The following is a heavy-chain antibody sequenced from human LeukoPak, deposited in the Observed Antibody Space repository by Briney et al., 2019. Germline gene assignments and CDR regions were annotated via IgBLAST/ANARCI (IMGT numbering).Heavy chain of an antibody. V-gene: IGHV3-21*01. J-gene: IGHJ6*02. D-gene: IGHD5-18*01. CDR3: SGIQLSVRTQIRNGMDV. Sequence: GGSLRLSCAASGFTFSSYSMNWVRQAPGKGLEWVSSISSSSSYIYYADSVKGRFTISRDNAKNSLYLQMNSLRAEDTAVYYCSGIQLSVRTQIRNGMDVWGQGTTVTVSS. CDR1: GFTFSSYS. CDR2: ISSSSSYI.